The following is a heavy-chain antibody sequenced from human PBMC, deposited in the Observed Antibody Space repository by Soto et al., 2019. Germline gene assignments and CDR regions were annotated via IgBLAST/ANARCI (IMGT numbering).Heavy chain of an antibody. D-gene: IGHD3-16*01. V-gene: IGHV3-7*03. J-gene: IGHJ4*02. CDR1: GFTFSNYW. CDR3: VRVGRLGGY. Sequence: EVQLVESGGGLVQPGGSLRPSCAASGFTFSNYWMSWVRQAPGKGLEWVANIKEDGSEKYYVDSVKGRFTISRDNAKNSLYLQLNILRAEDTAVYYCVRVGRLGGYWGQGTLGTVSS. CDR2: IKEDGSEK.